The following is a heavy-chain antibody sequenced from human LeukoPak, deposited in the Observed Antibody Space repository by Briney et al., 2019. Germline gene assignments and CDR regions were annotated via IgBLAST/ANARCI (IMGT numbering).Heavy chain of an antibody. CDR2: INSDGGST. V-gene: IGHV3-74*01. J-gene: IGHJ4*02. CDR1: GFTFSNYW. D-gene: IGHD1-26*01. Sequence: GGSLRLSCAASGFTFSNYWMHWVRQDPLKGLVWVSRINSDGGSTGYADSVKGRFTISRDNAKNTLYLQMTSLRAEDTAVYYCARGGSGNFYYWGQGTLVTVSS. CDR3: ARGGSGNFYY.